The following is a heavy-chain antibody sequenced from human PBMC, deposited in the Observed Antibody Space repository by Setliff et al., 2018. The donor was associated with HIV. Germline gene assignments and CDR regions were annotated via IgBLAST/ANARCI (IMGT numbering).Heavy chain of an antibody. CDR2: IYTSGST. CDR1: GGSISSYY. V-gene: IGHV4-4*08. J-gene: IGHJ4*02. D-gene: IGHD3-10*01. Sequence: SETLSLTCTVSGGSISSYYWSWIRQPPGKGLEWIEYIYTSGSTNYNPSLKSRVTISVDTSKNQFSLKLSSVTAADTAVYYCARGSFIGDYYYFDYWGQGTLVTVSS. CDR3: ARGSFIGDYYYFDY.